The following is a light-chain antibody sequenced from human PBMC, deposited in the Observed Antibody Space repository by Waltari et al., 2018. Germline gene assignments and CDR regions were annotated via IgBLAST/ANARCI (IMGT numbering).Light chain of an antibody. J-gene: IGLJ2*01. V-gene: IGLV1-40*01. Sequence: QSVLSQPPSVSGAPGQRVTISCTGSSSNIGAPYDVHWYQQLPGTAPKLLIYGNTNRPSGVPDRFSGSKSGTSASLTITGLQAEDEADYYCQSYDNSLNVVLFGGGTKVTVL. CDR1: SSNIGAPYD. CDR3: QSYDNSLNVVL. CDR2: GNT.